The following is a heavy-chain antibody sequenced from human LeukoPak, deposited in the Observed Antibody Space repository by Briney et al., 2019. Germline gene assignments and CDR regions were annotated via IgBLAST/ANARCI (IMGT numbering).Heavy chain of an antibody. V-gene: IGHV5-51*01. J-gene: IGHJ4*02. CDR2: IYPGDSDT. D-gene: IGHD1-26*01. CDR3: ARLSPGVGATAEY. Sequence: GESLKISCKGSGYSFTSYWIGWVRQMPGKGLEWMGIIYPGDSDTRYSPSFQGQVTISADRSISTTSLQWRSLKASDTATYYCARLSPGVGATAEYWGQGTLVTVSS. CDR1: GYSFTSYW.